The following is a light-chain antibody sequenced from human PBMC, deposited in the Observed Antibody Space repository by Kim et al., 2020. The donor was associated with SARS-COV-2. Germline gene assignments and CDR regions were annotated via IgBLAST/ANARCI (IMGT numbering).Light chain of an antibody. Sequence: SVSPGERAPLSCRAGQSVSSNLAWYQQKPGQAPRLLIYGASTRATGIPARFSGSGSRTEFTLTISSLQSEDFAVYYCQQYNNWPGTFGQGTKLEI. J-gene: IGKJ2*01. V-gene: IGKV3-15*01. CDR3: QQYNNWPGT. CDR1: QSVSSN. CDR2: GAS.